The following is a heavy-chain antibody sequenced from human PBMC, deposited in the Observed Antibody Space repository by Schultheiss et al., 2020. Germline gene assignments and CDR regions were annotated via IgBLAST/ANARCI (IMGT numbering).Heavy chain of an antibody. CDR1: GYTFTSYY. CDR3: ARGRPAAHQNWFDP. J-gene: IGHJ5*02. Sequence: ASVKVSCKASGYTFTSYYMHWVRQAPGQGLEWMGWISPYTGDTNYAQKLQGRVTMTTDTSTSTAYMELRSLRSDDTAVYYCARGRPAAHQNWFDPWGQGTLVTVSS. V-gene: IGHV1-18*04. D-gene: IGHD2-15*01. CDR2: ISPYTGDT.